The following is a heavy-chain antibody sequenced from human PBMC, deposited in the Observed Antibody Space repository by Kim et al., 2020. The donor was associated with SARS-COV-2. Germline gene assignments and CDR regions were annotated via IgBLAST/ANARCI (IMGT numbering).Heavy chain of an antibody. CDR1: GGTFSSYA. CDR2: IIPIFGTA. V-gene: IGHV1-69*13. CDR3: ARLTVVPAAMDGY. J-gene: IGHJ4*02. Sequence: SVKVSCKASGGTFSSYAISWVRQAPGQGLEWMGGIIPIFGTANYAQKFQGRVTITADESTSTAYMELSSLRSEDTAVYYCARLTVVPAAMDGYWGQGTLVTVSS. D-gene: IGHD2-2*01.